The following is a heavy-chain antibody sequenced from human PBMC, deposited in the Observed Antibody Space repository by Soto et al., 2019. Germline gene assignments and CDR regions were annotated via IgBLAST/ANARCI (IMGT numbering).Heavy chain of an antibody. D-gene: IGHD6-13*01. CDR1: GGSISSGDYY. Sequence: LSLTCTVSGGSISSGDYYWSWIRQPPGKGLEWIGYIYYSGSTYYNPSLKSRVTISVDTSKNQFSLKLSSVTAADTAVYYCARGAASDSSSSFDPWGQGTLVTVSS. CDR2: IYYSGST. CDR3: ARGAASDSSSSFDP. V-gene: IGHV4-30-4*01. J-gene: IGHJ5*02.